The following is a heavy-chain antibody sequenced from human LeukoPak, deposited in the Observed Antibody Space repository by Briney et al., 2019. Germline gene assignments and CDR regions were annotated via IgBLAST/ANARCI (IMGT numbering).Heavy chain of an antibody. CDR2: VNLQGST. CDR1: GGSITITNY. Sequence: SETLSLTCGVSGGSITITNYWTWVRQPPGKGLEWIGEVNLQGSTNYNPSLMGRVAISVDTSENHISLQLTSVTAADTAVYYCARGPLLPYDSSGYYYPYGMDVWGQGTTVTVSS. CDR3: ARGPLLPYDSSGYYYPYGMDV. D-gene: IGHD3-22*01. V-gene: IGHV4-4*02. J-gene: IGHJ6*02.